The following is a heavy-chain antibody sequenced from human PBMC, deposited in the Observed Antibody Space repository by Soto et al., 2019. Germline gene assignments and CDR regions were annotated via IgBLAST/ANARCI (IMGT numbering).Heavy chain of an antibody. D-gene: IGHD2-2*02. CDR2: ISYDGSNK. V-gene: IGHV3-30*04. CDR1: GFTFSNYA. CDR3: ARVGCSSTSCYIGPLDY. J-gene: IGHJ4*02. Sequence: GGSLRLSCVASGFTFSNYAMHWIRQAPGKGLEWVAVISYDGSNKYYADSVKGRFTISRDISKNTLYLQMNSLRAEDTAVYYCARVGCSSTSCYIGPLDYWGQGXLVTVYS.